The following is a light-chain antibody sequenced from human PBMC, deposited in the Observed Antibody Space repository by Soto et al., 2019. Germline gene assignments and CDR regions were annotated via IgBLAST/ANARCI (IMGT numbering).Light chain of an antibody. J-gene: IGLJ2*01. V-gene: IGLV2-8*01. CDR2: EVS. CDR1: SSDVGGYNY. Sequence: QSVLTQPPSASGSPGQSVTISCTGTSSDVGGYNYVSWDQQHPGKAPKLMIYEVSKRPSGVPDRFSGSKSGNTSSLTVSGLQAEDEADYYCSSYAGSNNSVFGGGTKLTVL. CDR3: SSYAGSNNSV.